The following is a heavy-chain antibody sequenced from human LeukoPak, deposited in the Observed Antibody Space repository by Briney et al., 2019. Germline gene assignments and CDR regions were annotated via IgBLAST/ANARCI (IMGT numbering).Heavy chain of an antibody. CDR2: IYYTGAT. J-gene: IGHJ2*01. CDR3: ARALGYDVLTGYNRGWFLDL. CDR1: GVSISSGGSY. V-gene: IGHV4-31*03. D-gene: IGHD3-9*01. Sequence: SEPLSLTCTVSGVSISSGGSYWTWIRQHPAKGLEWLGYIYYTGATYYNPSVKSRLTLSVGTSENQFSLRLSSVTAADTAVYYCARALGYDVLTGYNRGWFLDLWGRGTLVTVSS.